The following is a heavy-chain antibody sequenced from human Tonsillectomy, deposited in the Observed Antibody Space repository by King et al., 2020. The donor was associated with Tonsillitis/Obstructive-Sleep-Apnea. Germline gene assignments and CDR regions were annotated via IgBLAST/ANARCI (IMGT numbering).Heavy chain of an antibody. V-gene: IGHV1-69*01. CDR2: IIPIFGTA. CDR3: ASPPVGLYYYYMDV. J-gene: IGHJ6*03. Sequence: QLVQSGAEVKKPGSSVKVSCKASGGTFSSYAISWVRQAPGQGLEWMGGIIPIFGTATYAQKFQGRVTITADESTSTAYMELSSLRTEDTALYYCASPPVGLYYYYMDVWGKGTTVTVS. D-gene: IGHD4-23*01. CDR1: GGTFSSYA.